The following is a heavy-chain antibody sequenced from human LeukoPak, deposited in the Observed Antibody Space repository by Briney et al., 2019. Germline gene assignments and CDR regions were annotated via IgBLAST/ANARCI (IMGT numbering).Heavy chain of an antibody. CDR2: ISSSSSYI. J-gene: IGHJ4*02. CDR3: AREGRSSWFRN. V-gene: IGHV3-21*01. Sequence: GGSLRLSCAASGFTFSSYSMNWVRQAPGKGLEWVSSISSSSSYIYYADSVKGRFTIPRDNAKNSLYLQMNSLRAEDTAVYYCAREGRSSWFRNWGQGTLVTVSS. CDR1: GFTFSSYS. D-gene: IGHD6-13*01.